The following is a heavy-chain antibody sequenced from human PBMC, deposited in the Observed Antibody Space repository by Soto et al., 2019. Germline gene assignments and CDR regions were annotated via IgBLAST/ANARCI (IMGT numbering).Heavy chain of an antibody. D-gene: IGHD3-10*01. CDR2: IYHSGST. Sequence: QLQLQEYGSGLVKPSQTLSLTCAVSGGSISSDGYSWSWIREPPGKGLEWIGYIYHSGSTYYNPSLKSRVTISVVRSKNQFSLKLSSVTAADTAVYYCARDAGWFDPWGQGTLVTVSS. CDR1: GGSISSDGYS. J-gene: IGHJ5*02. V-gene: IGHV4-30-2*01. CDR3: ARDAGWFDP.